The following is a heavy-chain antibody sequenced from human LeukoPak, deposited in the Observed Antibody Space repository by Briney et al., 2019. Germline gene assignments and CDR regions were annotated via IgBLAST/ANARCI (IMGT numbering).Heavy chain of an antibody. CDR2: IYYSGST. D-gene: IGHD3-22*01. CDR1: GGSISSSSYY. CDR3: ARDRWYDSSGTSAEAFDY. Sequence: PSETLSLTCTVSGGSISSSSYYWGWIRQPPGKGLEWIGSIYYSGSTYYNPSLKSRVTISVDTSKNQFSLKLSSVTAADTAVYYCARDRWYDSSGTSAEAFDYWGQGTLVTVSS. J-gene: IGHJ4*02. V-gene: IGHV4-39*02.